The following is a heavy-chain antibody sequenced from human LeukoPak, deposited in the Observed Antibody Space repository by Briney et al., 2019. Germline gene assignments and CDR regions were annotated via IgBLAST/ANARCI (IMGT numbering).Heavy chain of an antibody. CDR1: GFTFSSYG. V-gene: IGHV3-30*02. D-gene: IGHD6-19*01. Sequence: GGSLRLSCAASGFTFSSYGMHWVRQAPGKGLEWVAFIRYDGSNKYYADSVKGRFTISRDNSKNTLYLQMNSLRAEDTAVYYCARGGTVAGNNYFDYWGQGTLVTVSS. CDR3: ARGGTVAGNNYFDY. CDR2: IRYDGSNK. J-gene: IGHJ4*02.